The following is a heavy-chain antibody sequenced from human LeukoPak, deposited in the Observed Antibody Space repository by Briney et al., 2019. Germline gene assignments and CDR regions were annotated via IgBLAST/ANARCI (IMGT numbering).Heavy chain of an antibody. Sequence: RGSLRLSCAASGFTVSSNYMSWVRQAPGRGLEWVADIKQDGSEKHYVDSVKGRFTISRDNAKNSLYLQMDSLRAEDTAVYYCARDPGSCSSVTYYSWFDPWGQGTLVTVSS. D-gene: IGHD2-2*02. V-gene: IGHV3-7*04. CDR3: ARDPGSCSSVTYYSWFDP. CDR1: GFTVSSNY. CDR2: IKQDGSEK. J-gene: IGHJ5*02.